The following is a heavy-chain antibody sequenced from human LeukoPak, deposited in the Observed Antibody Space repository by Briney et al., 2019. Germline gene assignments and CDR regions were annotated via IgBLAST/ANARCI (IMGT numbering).Heavy chain of an antibody. CDR2: INPNSGGT. CDR3: ARDLRYFDWLSELGAFDI. D-gene: IGHD3-9*01. CDR1: GYTFTGYY. Sequence: ASVKVSCKASGYTFTGYYMHWVRQAPGQGLEWVGWINPNSGGTNYAQKFQGRVTMTRDTSTSTAYMELRSLRSDDTAVYYCARDLRYFDWLSELGAFDIWGQGTMVTVSS. J-gene: IGHJ3*02. V-gene: IGHV1-2*02.